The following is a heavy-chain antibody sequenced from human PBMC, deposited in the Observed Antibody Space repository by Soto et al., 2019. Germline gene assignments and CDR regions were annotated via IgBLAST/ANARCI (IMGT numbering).Heavy chain of an antibody. CDR1: GVSISSGGYS. CDR3: ASNVAAADALDV. Sequence: SETLSLTCAVSGVSISSGGYSWTWIPQPPGKGREWIGYIYHSGNTYYNPSLKSRVTQSGDRSKNQFTLNLSSVTAADTAVYYWASNVAAADALDVWGQGTKVTV. D-gene: IGHD2-15*01. CDR2: IYHSGNT. V-gene: IGHV4-30-2*01. J-gene: IGHJ3*01.